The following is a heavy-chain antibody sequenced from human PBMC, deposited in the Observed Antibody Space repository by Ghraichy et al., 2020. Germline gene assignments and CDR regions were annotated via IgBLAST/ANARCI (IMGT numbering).Heavy chain of an antibody. CDR3: AKSSSPTRHFDN. Sequence: SCAASGFSFSAYSMNWVRQAPGKGLEWVASISSASDSIYYADSMKGRFTISRDNAKNSLFLQMDSLRAEDTAVYYCAKSSSPTRHFDNWGQGTLVTVSS. J-gene: IGHJ4*02. D-gene: IGHD6-13*01. CDR2: ISSASDSI. CDR1: GFSFSAYS. V-gene: IGHV3-21*01.